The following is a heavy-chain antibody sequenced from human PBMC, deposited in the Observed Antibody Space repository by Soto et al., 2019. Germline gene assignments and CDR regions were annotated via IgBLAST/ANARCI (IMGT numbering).Heavy chain of an antibody. Sequence: WGYLEIGFAASGFTCSSYSMKWVRQAPGKGLEWVSSISGSSSYIYYAYSVKGRFTISRDNSKNALYLQMNSLRAEDTAVYYCAREHYNWNLEGYGMHXWGQATTVSVS. CDR3: AREHYNWNLEGYGMHX. J-gene: IGHJ6*02. CDR2: ISGSSSYI. D-gene: IGHD1-20*01. CDR1: GFTCSSYS. V-gene: IGHV3-21*04.